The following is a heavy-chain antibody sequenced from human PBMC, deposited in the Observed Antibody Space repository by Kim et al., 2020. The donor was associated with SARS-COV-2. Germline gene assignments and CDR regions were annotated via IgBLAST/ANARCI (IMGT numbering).Heavy chain of an antibody. V-gene: IGHV1-46*01. J-gene: IGHJ6*03. CDR3: ARGRHFYASGKSEHYYYSM. CDR2: INPSGGSA. Sequence: ASVKVSCKTSGYAFINYFLHWVRQAPGQGLEWMGIINPSGGSANYPPKFQGRVTMTRDASTSTVYMELSSLKSEDTAIYFCARGRHFYASGKSEHYYYSM. CDR1: GYAFINYF. D-gene: IGHD3-10*01.